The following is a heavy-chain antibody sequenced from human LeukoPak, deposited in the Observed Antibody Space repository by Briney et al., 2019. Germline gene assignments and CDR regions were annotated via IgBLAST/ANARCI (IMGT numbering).Heavy chain of an antibody. CDR2: IYYTGSA. Sequence: NPSETLSLTCTVSGGSVSNGNFYWSWLRQPPGKALEWIGYIYYTGSAYYSPSLEGRVRISVDTSKNQFSVKLNSVTAADTAVYYCARSQSYYGSGDYWSPGTLVTVSS. CDR3: ARSQSYYGSGDY. V-gene: IGHV4-61*01. D-gene: IGHD3-10*01. CDR1: GGSVSNGNFY. J-gene: IGHJ4*02.